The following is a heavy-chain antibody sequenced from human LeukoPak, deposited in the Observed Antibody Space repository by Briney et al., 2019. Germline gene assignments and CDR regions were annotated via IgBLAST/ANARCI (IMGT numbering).Heavy chain of an antibody. CDR1: GVTFSRYA. CDR2: TIHTLGIA. V-gene: IGHV1-69*04. J-gene: IGHJ4*02. Sequence: SVKVSCKGSGVTFSRYAISWVRPAPGQRLEWMGRTIHTLGIASSAQKFQGRVTITAYISTSTAYMDLSSVRPEDTAVYYCARITGRGFDYWGQGTLVTVSS. D-gene: IGHD1-14*01. CDR3: ARITGRGFDY.